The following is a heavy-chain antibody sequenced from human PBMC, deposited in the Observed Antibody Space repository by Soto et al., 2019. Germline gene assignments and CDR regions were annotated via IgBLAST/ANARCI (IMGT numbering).Heavy chain of an antibody. Sequence: QVQLQESGPGLVKPSETLSLICSVSGDSISDYYWSWIRQSPGKGLEWIGYINYSGSTIYNPSLKSRVTISRDTSKNRFSLRLSSVTVADTAVYYCARDGPKSAGVNDAFDSWGQGTRVTV. V-gene: IGHV4-59*01. CDR2: INYSGST. D-gene: IGHD2-21*01. CDR3: ARDGPKSAGVNDAFDS. CDR1: GDSISDYY. J-gene: IGHJ3*02.